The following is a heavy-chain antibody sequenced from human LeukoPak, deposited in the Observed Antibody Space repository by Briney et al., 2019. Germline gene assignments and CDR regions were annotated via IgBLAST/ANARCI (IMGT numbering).Heavy chain of an antibody. CDR1: GFTFSGYG. J-gene: IGHJ6*03. CDR3: ARVGGISSGWYRGNYYYYYMDV. V-gene: IGHV3-30*19. D-gene: IGHD6-19*01. CDR2: ISYDGSNE. Sequence: QSGGSLRLSCAASGFTFSGYGMHWVRQAPGKGLEWVAVISYDGSNEYYAESVKGRFTISRDSSKNTLYLQMNSLKTEDTAVYYCARVGGISSGWYRGNYYYYYMDVWGKGTTVTISS.